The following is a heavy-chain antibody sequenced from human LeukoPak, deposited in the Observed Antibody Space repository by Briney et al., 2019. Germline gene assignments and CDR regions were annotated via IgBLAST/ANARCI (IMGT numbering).Heavy chain of an antibody. D-gene: IGHD5-18*01. V-gene: IGHV1-69*04. CDR3: ARDSEPTAITFPSGKKNWFDP. Sequence: SVKVSCKASGGTFSSYAISWVRQAPGQGLEWMRRIIPILGIANYAQKFQGRVTITADKSTSTAYMELSSLRSEDTAVYYCARDSEPTAITFPSGKKNWFDPWGQGTLVTVSS. CDR1: GGTFSSYA. CDR2: IIPILGIA. J-gene: IGHJ5*02.